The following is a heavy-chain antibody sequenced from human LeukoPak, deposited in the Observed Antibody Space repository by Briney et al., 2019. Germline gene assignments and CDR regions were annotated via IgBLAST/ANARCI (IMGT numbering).Heavy chain of an antibody. J-gene: IGHJ4*02. CDR2: IKTKADGGTT. V-gene: IGHV3-15*01. CDR1: GFTFSNAW. CDR3: TTGRYFDWLLCNY. D-gene: IGHD3-9*01. Sequence: PGGSLRLSCAASGFTFSNAWMSWVRQAPGKGLEWVGRIKTKADGGTTDYAAPVKGRFTISRDDSKNTLFLQMNSPRTEDTAVYYCTTGRYFDWLLCNYWGQGTLVTVSS.